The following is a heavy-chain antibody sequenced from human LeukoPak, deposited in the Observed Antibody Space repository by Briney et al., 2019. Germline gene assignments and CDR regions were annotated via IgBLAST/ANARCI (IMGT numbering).Heavy chain of an antibody. D-gene: IGHD3-16*01. Sequence: SGGSLRLSCAASGFTFSNYAMHWVRQAPGKGLEWVAVIWYDGSNKYYADSVKGRFTISRDNSKNTLYLQMNSLRAEDTAVYYCARDYVRGNAAFDIWGQGTMVTVSS. CDR3: ARDYVRGNAAFDI. CDR1: GFTFSNYA. J-gene: IGHJ3*02. V-gene: IGHV3-33*08. CDR2: IWYDGSNK.